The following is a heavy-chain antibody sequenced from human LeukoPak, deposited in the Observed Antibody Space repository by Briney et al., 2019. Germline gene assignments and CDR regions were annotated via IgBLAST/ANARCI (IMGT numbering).Heavy chain of an antibody. CDR3: AQARTTVEMATFSPYFDY. CDR1: GFTFSSYA. J-gene: IGHJ4*02. CDR2: ISGSGGST. Sequence: GGSRRLSCAASGFTFSSYAMSWVRQVPEKGLEWVSAISGSGGSTYYVDSVKGRLTISRDTSKNTQYLQMNSLRAEDTAVYYCAQARTTVEMATFSPYFDYWGQGTLVTVSS. V-gene: IGHV3-23*01. D-gene: IGHD5-24*01.